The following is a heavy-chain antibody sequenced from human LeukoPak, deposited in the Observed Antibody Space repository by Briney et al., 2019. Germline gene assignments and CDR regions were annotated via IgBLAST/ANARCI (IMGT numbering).Heavy chain of an antibody. D-gene: IGHD1-26*01. Sequence: GGSLRLSCAASGFTFDDYGMSWVRHAPGKGLEWVSGINWNGGSTGYADSVKGRFTISRDNAKNSLYLQMNSLRAEDTAVCYCARDSKRWEEVDYWGQGTLVTVSS. CDR2: INWNGGST. CDR3: ARDSKRWEEVDY. CDR1: GFTFDDYG. V-gene: IGHV3-20*04. J-gene: IGHJ4*02.